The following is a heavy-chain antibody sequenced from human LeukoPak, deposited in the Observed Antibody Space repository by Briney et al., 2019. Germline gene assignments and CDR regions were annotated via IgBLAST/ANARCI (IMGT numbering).Heavy chain of an antibody. J-gene: IGHJ4*02. Sequence: GGSLRLSCAASGFTFRSYAMGWVRQAPGKGLERVAAISSSGCSTDYADSVKGRFTISRDNSKNTVYLQMNSLRAEDTAVYFCAKDKEWLPSYFDYWGQGTLVTVSS. D-gene: IGHD3-3*01. CDR2: ISSSGCST. V-gene: IGHV3-23*01. CDR1: GFTFRSYA. CDR3: AKDKEWLPSYFDY.